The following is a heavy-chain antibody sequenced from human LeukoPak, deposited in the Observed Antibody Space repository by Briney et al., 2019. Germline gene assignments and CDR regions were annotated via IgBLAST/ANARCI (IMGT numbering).Heavy chain of an antibody. V-gene: IGHV4-38-2*02. CDR3: ARGGPGEGGVVVVPAAMASPENWFDP. J-gene: IGHJ5*02. CDR1: GYSISSGYY. D-gene: IGHD2-2*01. CDR2: IYHSGST. Sequence: SETLSLTCTVSGYSISSGYYWGWIRQPPGKGLEWIGSIYHSGSTYYNPSLKSRVTISVDTSKNQFSLKLSSVTAADTAVYYCARGGPGEGGVVVVPAAMASPENWFDPWGQGTLVTVSS.